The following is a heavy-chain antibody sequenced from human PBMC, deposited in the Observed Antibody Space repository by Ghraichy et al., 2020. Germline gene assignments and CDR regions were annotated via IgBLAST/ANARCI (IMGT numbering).Heavy chain of an antibody. CDR2: ITSSSRTI. J-gene: IGHJ6*02. D-gene: IGHD4-23*01. V-gene: IGHV3-48*02. CDR1: GFTFSGYS. Sequence: GSLRLSCVGSGFTFSGYSMNWVRQSPGKGLEWVSYITSSSRTISYADSVKGRFTISRDNAQNSLYLQMNSLRDEDTAVYYCARGSRVVRFYYYDGMDVWGQGTTVTVSS. CDR3: ARGSRVVRFYYYDGMDV.